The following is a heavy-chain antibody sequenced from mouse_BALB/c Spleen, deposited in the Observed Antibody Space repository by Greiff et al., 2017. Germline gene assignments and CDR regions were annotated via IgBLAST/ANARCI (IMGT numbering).Heavy chain of an antibody. CDR1: GFTFSSYA. D-gene: IGHD1-1*01. J-gene: IGHJ4*01. CDR2: ISSGGST. V-gene: IGHV5-6-5*01. Sequence: EVMLVESGGGLVKPGGSLKLSCAASGFTFSSYAMSWVRQTPEKRLEWVASISSGGSTYYPDSVKGRFTISRDNARNILYLQMSSLRSEDTAMYYCARRASTVVATWDAMDYWGQGTSVTVSS. CDR3: ARRASTVVATWDAMDY.